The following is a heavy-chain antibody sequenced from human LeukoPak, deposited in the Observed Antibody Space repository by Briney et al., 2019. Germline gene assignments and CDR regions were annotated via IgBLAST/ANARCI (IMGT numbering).Heavy chain of an antibody. J-gene: IGHJ3*02. Sequence: GGSLRLSCAASGFTVSSNYMSWVRQAPGKGLEWVSVIYSGGSTYYADSVKGRFTISRDNSKNTLYLQMNSLRAEDTAVYYCARTLARASSSGSYYGAFDIWGHGTMVTVSS. V-gene: IGHV3-53*01. D-gene: IGHD1-26*01. CDR2: IYSGGST. CDR3: ARTLARASSSGSYYGAFDI. CDR1: GFTVSSNY.